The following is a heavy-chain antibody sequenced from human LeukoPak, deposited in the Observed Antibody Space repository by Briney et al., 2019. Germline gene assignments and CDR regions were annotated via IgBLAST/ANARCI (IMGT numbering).Heavy chain of an antibody. CDR2: INPNSGGT. J-gene: IGHJ4*02. V-gene: IGHV1-2*06. CDR1: GYTFTGYY. CDR3: ARSYRRSYQFDY. Sequence: ASVKVSCKASGYTFTGYYMHWVRQAPGQGLEWMGRINPNSGGTNYAQKFQGRVTMTRDTSISTAYMELSRLRSDDTAVYYCARSYRRSYQFDYWGQGTLVTVSS. D-gene: IGHD1-26*01.